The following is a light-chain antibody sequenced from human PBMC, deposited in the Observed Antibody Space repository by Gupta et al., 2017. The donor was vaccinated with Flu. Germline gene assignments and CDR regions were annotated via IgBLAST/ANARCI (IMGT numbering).Light chain of an antibody. CDR1: QRVFSNY. V-gene: IGKV3-20*01. J-gene: IGKJ2*01. Sequence: GTLSLSPGESATLSCRASQRVFSNYFAWYQQKPGQAPRLLFYGASTRATGIPDRFSGSGSGTDFTLTISRLEPEDFAVYYCQQYGSSPRTFGQGTRLEIK. CDR3: QQYGSSPRT. CDR2: GAS.